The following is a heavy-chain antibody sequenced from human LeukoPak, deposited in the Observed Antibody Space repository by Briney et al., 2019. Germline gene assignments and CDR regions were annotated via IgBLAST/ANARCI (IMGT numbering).Heavy chain of an antibody. J-gene: IGHJ4*02. CDR1: GFTFSSYA. V-gene: IGHV3-23*01. CDR2: ISGSGGST. CDR3: ARDPGYCSSTSCYLFDY. D-gene: IGHD2-2*01. Sequence: PGGSLRLSCAASGFTFSSYAMSWVRQAPGKGLEWVSAISGSGGSTYYADSVKGRFTISRDNSKNTLYLQMNSLRAEDTAVYYCARDPGYCSSTSCYLFDYWGQGTLVTVSS.